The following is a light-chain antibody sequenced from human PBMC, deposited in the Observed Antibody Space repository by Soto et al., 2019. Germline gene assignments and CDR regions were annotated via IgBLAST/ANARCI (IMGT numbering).Light chain of an antibody. Sequence: QSALTQPPSASGTPGQRVTISCSGSSSNIGSNYVYWYQQFPGTTPKLLIFDDTQRASGVPDRVSGSKSGTSASLAISGLRSEDAADYYCSVWDTSLSGWAFGGGTQLTVL. J-gene: IGLJ3*02. CDR2: DDT. CDR1: SSNIGSNY. V-gene: IGLV1-47*02. CDR3: SVWDTSLSGWA.